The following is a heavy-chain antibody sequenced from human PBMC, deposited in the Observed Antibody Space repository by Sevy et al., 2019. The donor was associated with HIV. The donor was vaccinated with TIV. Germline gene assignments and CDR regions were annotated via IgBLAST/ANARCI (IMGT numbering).Heavy chain of an antibody. CDR2: ISSSGSTI. Sequence: GGSPRLSCAASGFTFSDYYLSWIRQAPGKGLEWVSYISSSGSTIYYADSVKGRFTISRDNAKNSLYLQMNSLRAEDTAVYYCARGVSYYYDSSGYHLWGQGTLVTVSS. D-gene: IGHD3-22*01. CDR1: GFTFSDYY. CDR3: ARGVSYYYDSSGYHL. V-gene: IGHV3-11*01. J-gene: IGHJ4*02.